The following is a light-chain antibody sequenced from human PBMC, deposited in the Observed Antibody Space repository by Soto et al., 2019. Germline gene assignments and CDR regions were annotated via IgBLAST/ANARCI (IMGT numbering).Light chain of an antibody. J-gene: IGKJ5*01. CDR3: QQYNSHPLT. V-gene: IGKV1-5*03. CDR2: KAS. Sequence: DIQMTQSPSTLSASIGDRVTITCRASQSISRLLAWYQQKPGRAPTLLIYKASTLESGVPSRFSGSTSGTEFTLTISSLQPDDFATYYCQQYNSHPLTFGQGTRLEI. CDR1: QSISRL.